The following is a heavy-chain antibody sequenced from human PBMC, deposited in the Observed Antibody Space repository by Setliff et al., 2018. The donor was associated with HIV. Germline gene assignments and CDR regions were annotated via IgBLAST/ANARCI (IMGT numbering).Heavy chain of an antibody. CDR2: IYYSGST. J-gene: IGHJ4*02. CDR3: ARDESGMFDDY. Sequence: SETLSLTCTVSGGSISSHYWSWIRQPPGKGLEWIGSIYYSGSTNYNPSLKSRVTISVDTSKNQFSLKLSSVTAADTAVYYCARDESGMFDDYWGQGTLVTVS. CDR1: GGSISSHY. D-gene: IGHD3-10*02. V-gene: IGHV4-59*11.